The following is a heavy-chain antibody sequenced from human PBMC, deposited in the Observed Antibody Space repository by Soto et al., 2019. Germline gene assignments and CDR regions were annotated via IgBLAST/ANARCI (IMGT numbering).Heavy chain of an antibody. D-gene: IGHD3-16*02. V-gene: IGHV4-59*01. CDR3: AGDYTLRSYRFDY. CDR2: IYYSGST. CDR1: GDPFSSYS. J-gene: IGHJ4*02. Sequence: PSETLSLTCTVSGDPFSSYSWSWIRQPPGKGLEWIGYIYYSGSTTYNPSFTSRVTISIDTSAKQFSLKLMSVTAADTAVYFCAGDYTLRSYRFDYWGQGALVTVSS.